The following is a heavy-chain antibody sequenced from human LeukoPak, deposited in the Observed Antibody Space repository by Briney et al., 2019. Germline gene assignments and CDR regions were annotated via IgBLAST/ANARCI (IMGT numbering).Heavy chain of an antibody. D-gene: IGHD6-6*01. CDR3: AKGSGVAARPLDY. CDR1: GFTFDDYA. CDR2: ISWNSGSI. J-gene: IGHJ4*02. Sequence: PGRSLRLSCAASGFTFDDYAMHRVRQAPGKGLEWVSGISWNSGSIDYADSVKGRFTISRDNAKNSLYLQMNSLRAEDTALYYCAKGSGVAARPLDYWGQGTLVTVSS. V-gene: IGHV3-9*01.